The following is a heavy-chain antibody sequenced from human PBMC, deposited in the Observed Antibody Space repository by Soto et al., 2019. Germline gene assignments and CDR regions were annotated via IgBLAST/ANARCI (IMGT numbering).Heavy chain of an antibody. Sequence: EVQLVETGGGLIQPGGSLRLSCAASGFTVSSNYMSWVRQAPGKGLEWVSVIYSGGSTYYADSVKGRFTISRDNSKNTRYLQRNSLRAEDTAVYYCARRSSGRRNGMDVWGQGTTVTVSS. V-gene: IGHV3-53*02. CDR1: GFTVSSNY. CDR3: ARRSSGRRNGMDV. CDR2: IYSGGST. J-gene: IGHJ6*02. D-gene: IGHD6-19*01.